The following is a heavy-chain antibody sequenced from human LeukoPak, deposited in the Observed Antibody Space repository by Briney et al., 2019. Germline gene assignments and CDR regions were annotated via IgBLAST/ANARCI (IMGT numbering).Heavy chain of an antibody. CDR2: IYYTGST. D-gene: IGHD3-22*01. CDR3: ATQYYYDTSGYSPFDY. Sequence: ETXSLTCTVSGGSISSSSYYWGWIXQPPGKGLEWVGSIYYTGSTYYNPSLKSRFTISVDTSKSQFSLNLSSVTAADTAVYYCATQYYYDTSGYSPFDYWGQGTLVTVSS. CDR1: GGSISSSSYY. J-gene: IGHJ4*02. V-gene: IGHV4-39*01.